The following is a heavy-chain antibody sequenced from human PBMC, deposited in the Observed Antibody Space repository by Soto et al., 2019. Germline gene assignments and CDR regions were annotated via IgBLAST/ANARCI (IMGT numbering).Heavy chain of an antibody. CDR1: GGTFSSYA. Sequence: ASVKVSCKASGGTFSSYAISWVRQAPGQGLEWMGGIIPIFGTANYAQKFQGRVTITADKSTSTAYMELSSLRSEDTAVYYCALPESGDYYDSSGYYSTFDYWGQGTLVTVSS. V-gene: IGHV1-69*06. D-gene: IGHD3-22*01. CDR3: ALPESGDYYDSSGYYSTFDY. CDR2: IIPIFGTA. J-gene: IGHJ4*02.